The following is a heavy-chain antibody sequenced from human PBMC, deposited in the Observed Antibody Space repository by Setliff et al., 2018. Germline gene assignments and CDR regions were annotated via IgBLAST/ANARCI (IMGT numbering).Heavy chain of an antibody. Sequence: SGGSLRLSXAASGFTFTSYAMTWVRQAPGKGLEWVSTVSGAGDFTYYADSVKGRFTISRDNSKNTLFLQMNSLRAEDTAVYYCAKGRLGGHHGWFDPWGQGTLVTVSS. D-gene: IGHD3-16*01. CDR1: GFTFTSYA. V-gene: IGHV3-23*01. CDR3: AKGRLGGHHGWFDP. J-gene: IGHJ5*02. CDR2: VSGAGDFT.